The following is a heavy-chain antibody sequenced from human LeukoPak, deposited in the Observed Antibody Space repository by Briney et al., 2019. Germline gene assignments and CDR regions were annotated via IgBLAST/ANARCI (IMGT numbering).Heavy chain of an antibody. CDR3: AARRLTVTTEIDY. Sequence: GGSLRLSCAASGFTFSSYGMHWVRQAPGKGLEWVSAISGSGGSTYYADSVKGRFTISRDNSKNTVYLQMNSLRPEDTAVYYCAARRLTVTTEIDYWGQGTLVTVSS. J-gene: IGHJ4*02. D-gene: IGHD4-17*01. CDR2: ISGSGGST. CDR1: GFTFSSYG. V-gene: IGHV3-23*01.